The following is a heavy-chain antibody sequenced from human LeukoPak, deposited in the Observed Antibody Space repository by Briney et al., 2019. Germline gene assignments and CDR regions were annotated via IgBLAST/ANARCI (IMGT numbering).Heavy chain of an antibody. J-gene: IGHJ4*02. CDR2: IYYSGNA. CDR3: AREAVALDY. CDR1: PDTISSANMF. V-gene: IGHV4-39*07. Sequence: SETLSLTCTVSPDTISSANMFWGWIRQPPGKGLEWIGSIYYSGNAYYSPSLKSRATISIDKSKNHFSLQLSSVTAADTAIYFCAREAVALDYWGQGILVTVSS. D-gene: IGHD6-19*01.